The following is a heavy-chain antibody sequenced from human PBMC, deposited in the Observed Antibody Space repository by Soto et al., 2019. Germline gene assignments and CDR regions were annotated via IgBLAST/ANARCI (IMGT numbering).Heavy chain of an antibody. D-gene: IGHD2-2*02. J-gene: IGHJ6*02. Sequence: SVKVSCKASGGTFSSYAISWVRQAPVQGLEWMGGIIPIFGTANYAQKFQGRVTITADESTSTAYMELSSLRSEDTAVYYCARDLFRYCSSTSCYRYGMDVWGQGTTVTVSS. CDR1: GGTFSSYA. CDR2: IIPIFGTA. V-gene: IGHV1-69*13. CDR3: ARDLFRYCSSTSCYRYGMDV.